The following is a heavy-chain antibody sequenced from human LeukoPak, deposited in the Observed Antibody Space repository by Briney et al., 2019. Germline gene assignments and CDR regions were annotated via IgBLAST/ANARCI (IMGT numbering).Heavy chain of an antibody. V-gene: IGHV4-39*01. D-gene: IGHD6-19*01. J-gene: IGHJ4*02. Sequence: SETLSLTCTVSGGSVSSGSYYWSWIRQPPGKGLEWIGSIFYGGTTYYNPSLKSRVTISADTSKNQFSLKLSSVTAADTAVYYCARQTTRGQWLAQFDYWGQGTLVTVSS. CDR2: IFYGGTT. CDR3: ARQTTRGQWLAQFDY. CDR1: GGSVSSGSYY.